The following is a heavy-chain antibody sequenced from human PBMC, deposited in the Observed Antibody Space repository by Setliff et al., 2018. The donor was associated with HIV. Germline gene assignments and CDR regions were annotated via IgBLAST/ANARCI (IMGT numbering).Heavy chain of an antibody. V-gene: IGHV1-3*01. J-gene: IGHJ6*03. CDR2: INAGNGNT. CDR1: GYTFTSYV. CDR3: ARDKDAIYYGSGSFFYYYYMDV. D-gene: IGHD3-10*01. Sequence: ASVKVSCKASGYTFTSYVMHWLRQAPGQRLEWMGWINAGNGNTKNSQKFQGRLTITRDKSTSTAYMELSSLRSEDTAVYYCARDKDAIYYGSGSFFYYYYMDVWGKGTTVTV.